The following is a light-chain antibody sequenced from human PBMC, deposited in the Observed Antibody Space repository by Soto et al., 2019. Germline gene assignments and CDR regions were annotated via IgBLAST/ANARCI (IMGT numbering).Light chain of an antibody. CDR1: SSNIGNNY. Sequence: QSVLTQSPSVSAAPGQKVTISCSGSSSNIGNNYVSWYQQLPGTAPKLLIYDNNNRPPGIPDRFSGSKSGTSATLRITGLQTGDEADYYCGTWDSSLSAGVFGGGTKLTVL. CDR2: DNN. CDR3: GTWDSSLSAGV. J-gene: IGLJ3*02. V-gene: IGLV1-51*01.